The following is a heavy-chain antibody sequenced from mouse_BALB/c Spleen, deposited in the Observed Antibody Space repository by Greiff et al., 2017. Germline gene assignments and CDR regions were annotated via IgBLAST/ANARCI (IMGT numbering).Heavy chain of an antibody. J-gene: IGHJ3*01. CDR1: GFAFSSYD. Sequence: EVQLVESGGGLVKPGGSLKLSCAASGFAFSSYDMSWVRQTPEKRLEWVAYISSGGGSTYYPDTVKGRFTISRDNAKNTLYLQMSSLKSEDTAMYYCARRGDWFAYWGQGTLVTVSA. CDR3: ARRGDWFAY. CDR2: ISSGGGST. V-gene: IGHV5-12-1*01.